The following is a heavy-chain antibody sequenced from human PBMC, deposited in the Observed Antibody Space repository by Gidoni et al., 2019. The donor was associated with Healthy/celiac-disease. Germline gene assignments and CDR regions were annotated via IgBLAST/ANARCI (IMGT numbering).Heavy chain of an antibody. CDR2: IYTSGST. Sequence: QVQLQESGPGLVKPSETLSLTCTVSGGSISSYYWSWIRQPAGKGLEWIGRIYTSGSTNYNPSLKCRVTMSVDTSKNQFSLKLSSVTAADTAVYYCASYYYDSSGYLFDYWGQGTLVTVSS. D-gene: IGHD3-22*01. CDR1: GGSISSYY. CDR3: ASYYYDSSGYLFDY. J-gene: IGHJ4*02. V-gene: IGHV4-4*07.